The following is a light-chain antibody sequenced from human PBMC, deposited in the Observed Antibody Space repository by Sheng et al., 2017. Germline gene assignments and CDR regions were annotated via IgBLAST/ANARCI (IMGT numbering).Light chain of an antibody. V-gene: IGKV1-5*03. CDR2: KAS. J-gene: IGKJ1*01. Sequence: DIQMTQSPSTLSASIGDRVTVSCRASENIDKWLAWYQQKPGKAPKLLIYKASSLQGGVPSRFSGSGSGTEFTLTISSLQPDDFATYYCQQYNHWWTFGQGTKVEIK. CDR1: ENIDKW. CDR3: QQYNHWWT.